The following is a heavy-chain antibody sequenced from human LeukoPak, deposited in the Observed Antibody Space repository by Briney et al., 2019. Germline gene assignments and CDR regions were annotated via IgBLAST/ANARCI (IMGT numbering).Heavy chain of an antibody. V-gene: IGHV5-51*01. J-gene: IGHJ4*02. CDR2: IYPGYSDT. Sequence: GESLKISCKGSGYRFTSYWIGWVRQMPGKGLEWMWIIYPGYSDTRYSPSLQCQVTISADKSIRTAYLPWSSLKAPDTAMYYCAGWVGATSRGLRYWGQGTLVTVSS. CDR3: AGWVGATSRGLRY. D-gene: IGHD1-26*01. CDR1: GYRFTSYW.